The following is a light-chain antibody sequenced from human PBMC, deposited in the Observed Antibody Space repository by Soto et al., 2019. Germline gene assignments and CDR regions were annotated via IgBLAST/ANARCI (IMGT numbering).Light chain of an antibody. CDR3: QQYGSSPYT. V-gene: IGKV3-20*01. Sequence: EVVLTQSPGTLSLSPGERATLSCRASQSVSSTFLAWYQQKPGQAPRLLISGASSRATGIPDRFSGTGSGTDFTLTISRLEPEDFAVYYCQQYGSSPYTFGLGTKVDIK. CDR2: GAS. J-gene: IGKJ2*01. CDR1: QSVSSTF.